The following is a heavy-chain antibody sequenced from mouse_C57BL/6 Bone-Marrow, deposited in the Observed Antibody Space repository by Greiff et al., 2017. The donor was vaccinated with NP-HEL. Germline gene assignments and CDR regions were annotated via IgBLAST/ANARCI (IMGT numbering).Heavy chain of an antibody. D-gene: IGHD2-2*01. J-gene: IGHJ4*01. CDR3: AREERGYTHYYAMDY. CDR1: GYTFTSYW. V-gene: IGHV1-55*01. CDR2: IYPGSGST. Sequence: QVQLQQPGAELVKPGASVKMSCKASGYTFTSYWITWVKQRPGQGLEWIGDIYPGSGSTNYNEKFKSKATLTVDTSSSTAYMQLSSLTSEDSAVYYCAREERGYTHYYAMDYWGQGTSVTVSS.